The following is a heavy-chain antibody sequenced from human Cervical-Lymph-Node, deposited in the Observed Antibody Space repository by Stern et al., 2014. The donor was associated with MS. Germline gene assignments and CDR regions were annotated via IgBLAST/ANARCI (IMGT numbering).Heavy chain of an antibody. J-gene: IGHJ6*02. Sequence: QLVESGGGLVQPGRSLRLSCAASGFTFDDYAMHWVRQAPGKGLEWVSGISWNSGSIGYADSVKGRFTISRDNAKNSLYLQMNSLRAEDTALYYCAKDNYYYYGMDVWGQGTTVTVSS. CDR2: ISWNSGSI. V-gene: IGHV3-9*01. CDR3: AKDNYYYYGMDV. CDR1: GFTFDDYA.